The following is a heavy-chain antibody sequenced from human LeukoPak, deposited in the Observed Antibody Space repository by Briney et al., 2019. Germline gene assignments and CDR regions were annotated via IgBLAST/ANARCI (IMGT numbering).Heavy chain of an antibody. D-gene: IGHD6-19*01. V-gene: IGHV4-4*02. J-gene: IGHJ4*01. Sequence: SGTLSLTCDVSGGSISTTNWWNWVRPTPGKGLEWVGEISHTGSTSYSPSLKSRVTISRDKSKNQFSLKMTSVTAADTAVYYCARSAWLVPFDYWGHGTLVTVSS. CDR1: GGSISTTNW. CDR2: ISHTGST. CDR3: ARSAWLVPFDY.